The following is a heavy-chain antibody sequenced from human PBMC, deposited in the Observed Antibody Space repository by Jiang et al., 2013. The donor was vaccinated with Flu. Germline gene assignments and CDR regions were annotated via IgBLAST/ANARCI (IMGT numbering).Heavy chain of an antibody. Sequence: PGLVKPSETLSLTCTVSGGSITSYYWSWIRQAPGKGLEWIGYIYYSGSTNYNPSLKSRVTISLDTSKNQFSLKLTSVTTADTAMYFCARGPTRYYFDYWGQGALVTVSS. V-gene: IGHV4-59*01. CDR2: IYYSGST. J-gene: IGHJ4*02. CDR1: GGSITSYY. CDR3: ARGPTRYYFDY.